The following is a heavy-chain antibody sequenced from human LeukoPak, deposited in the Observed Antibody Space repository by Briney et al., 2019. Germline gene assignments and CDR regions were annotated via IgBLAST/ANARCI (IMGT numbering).Heavy chain of an antibody. J-gene: IGHJ3*02. CDR1: GGYISSGGYY. Sequence: SQTLSLTCTVSGGYISSGGYYWSWIRQHPGKGLEWIGYIYYSGSTYYNPSLKSRVTISVDTSKNQFSLKLSSVTAADTAVYYCATSSGSYEQDAFDIWGQGTMVTVSS. V-gene: IGHV4-31*03. CDR3: ATSSGSYEQDAFDI. D-gene: IGHD1-26*01. CDR2: IYYSGST.